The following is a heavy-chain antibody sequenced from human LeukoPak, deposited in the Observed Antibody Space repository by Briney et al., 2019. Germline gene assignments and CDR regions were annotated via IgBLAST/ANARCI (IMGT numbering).Heavy chain of an antibody. V-gene: IGHV1-3*01. CDR1: GYTFTSYD. D-gene: IGHD3-10*01. J-gene: IGHJ4*02. CDR2: INADNGNT. Sequence: GASVKVSCKASGYTFTSYDMHWVRQAPGQRLEWMGWINADNGNTKYSQKFQGRVTITRDTSASTAYMELSSLRSEDTAVYYCAKVKVGFGEMAYFDYWGQGTLVTVSS. CDR3: AKVKVGFGEMAYFDY.